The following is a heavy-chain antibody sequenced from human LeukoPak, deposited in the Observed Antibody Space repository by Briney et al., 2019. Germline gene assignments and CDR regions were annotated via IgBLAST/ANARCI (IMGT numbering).Heavy chain of an antibody. Sequence: GGSLRLSRAASGFIFSNYGMIWVRQAPGKGPEWGSSISSISTYTHYADSVKGRFIISRDNAENSLFLQMNSLRAEDTAVYYCARSHIPHYDFWTASLWGQGTLVTVSS. D-gene: IGHD3/OR15-3a*01. CDR1: GFIFSNYG. V-gene: IGHV3-21*01. CDR3: ARSHIPHYDFWTASL. CDR2: ISSISTYT. J-gene: IGHJ4*02.